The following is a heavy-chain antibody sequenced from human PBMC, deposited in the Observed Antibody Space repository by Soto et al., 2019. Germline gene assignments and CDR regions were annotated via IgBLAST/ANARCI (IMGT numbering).Heavy chain of an antibody. Sequence: EVQLVESGGGLVQPGRSLRLSCATSGFTFGDYAMHWVRQGPGKGLEWVSVIDCNSGIIVYADSVKGRFTISRDNAKNYMYLQKNSLRPDDKAFYYSAKHMPNRVTGAKSAFDIWGQGTMVTVSS. J-gene: IGHJ3*02. CDR3: AKHMPNRVTGAKSAFDI. V-gene: IGHV3-9*01. D-gene: IGHD4-4*01. CDR2: IDCNSGII. CDR1: GFTFGDYA.